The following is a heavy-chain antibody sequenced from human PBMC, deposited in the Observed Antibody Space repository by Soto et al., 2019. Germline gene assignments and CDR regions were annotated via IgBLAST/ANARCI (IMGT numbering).Heavy chain of an antibody. Sequence: GGSLRLSCAASGFTFRSYNMNWVRQAPGKGLEWISFIGGGGSITYYADSVKGRFTISRDNSKNTLYLQMNSLRAEDTAVFYCAKDIRKLTAYYFDSWGQGTLVTVSS. V-gene: IGHV3-23*01. D-gene: IGHD1-20*01. CDR3: AKDIRKLTAYYFDS. J-gene: IGHJ4*02. CDR1: GFTFRSYN. CDR2: IGGGGSIT.